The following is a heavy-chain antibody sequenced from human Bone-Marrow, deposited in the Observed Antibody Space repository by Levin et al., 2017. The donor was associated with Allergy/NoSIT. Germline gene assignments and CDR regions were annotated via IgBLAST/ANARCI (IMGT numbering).Heavy chain of an antibody. CDR3: AKDLRQGYSSGSYYFDY. CDR1: GFTFSSYA. V-gene: IGHV3-23*01. Sequence: GESLKISCAASGFTFSSYAMSWVRQAPGEGLEWVSAMSGSGVSTHYADSVKGRFTISRDNSKNTLYLQMNSLRAEDTAVYYCAKDLRQGYSSGSYYFDYWGQGTLVTVSS. CDR2: MSGSGVST. J-gene: IGHJ4*02. D-gene: IGHD5-18*01.